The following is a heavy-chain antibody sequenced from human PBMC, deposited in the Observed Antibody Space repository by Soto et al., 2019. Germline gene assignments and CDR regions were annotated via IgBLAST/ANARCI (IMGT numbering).Heavy chain of an antibody. CDR3: ARAAVDFDL. CDR1: GGSIGSGDYH. CDR2: IYYSGTT. J-gene: IGHJ3*01. V-gene: IGHV4-30-4*01. Sequence: QVQLQESGPGLVKPSQTLSLTCTVSGGSIGSGDYHWSWIRQPPGKGLECIGYIYYSGTTYYNPSLKSLVIISVDTSKNQFSLKMSSVTAADTAVYYCARAAVDFDLWGQGTMVTVSS.